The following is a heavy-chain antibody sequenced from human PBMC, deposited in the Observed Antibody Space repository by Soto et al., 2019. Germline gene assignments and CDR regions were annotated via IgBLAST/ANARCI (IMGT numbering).Heavy chain of an antibody. CDR3: ARQPTNLADYFDY. Sequence: SETLSLTCTVSGGPISTSGHYWGWIRQPPGKGLECNGNIYYTGSTYDNTSLKSRVTISVDTSKNQFSLKLSSVTAADTAVYFWARQPTNLADYFDYWGQGTPVTVSS. J-gene: IGHJ4*02. V-gene: IGHV4-39*01. CDR2: IYYTGST. CDR1: GGPISTSGHY. D-gene: IGHD5-12*01.